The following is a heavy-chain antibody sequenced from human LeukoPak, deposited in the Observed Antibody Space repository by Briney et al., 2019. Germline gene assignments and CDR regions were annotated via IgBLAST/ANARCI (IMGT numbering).Heavy chain of an antibody. CDR1: GFTFSDYV. D-gene: IGHD6-19*01. J-gene: IGHJ4*02. V-gene: IGHV3-11*01. CDR2: ISTSGTTI. CDR3: AKGRSNGWYYFDY. Sequence: GGSLRLSCAASGFTFSDYVMTWVRQPPGKGLEWVSYISTSGTTIYYADSVKGRFTISRDSANNSLFLQMNSLRADGTGVYFCAKGRSNGWYYFDYWGQGTLVTVSS.